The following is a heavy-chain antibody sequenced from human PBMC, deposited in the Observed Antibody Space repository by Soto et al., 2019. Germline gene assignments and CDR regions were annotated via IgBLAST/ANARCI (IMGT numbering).Heavy chain of an antibody. CDR3: TRSIGPEARFAS. J-gene: IGHJ4*02. V-gene: IGHV1-46*01. CDR1: GYTLSTCY. Sequence: ASVKFSGKAFGYTLSTCYLHWVRQAPGQVRECMGIFTPSGGGANFXXKVQGRFXXSADGSSSTGXVDLTXVASDETAVYYCTRSIGPEARFASWRQGSLVTVSS. CDR2: FTPSGGGA.